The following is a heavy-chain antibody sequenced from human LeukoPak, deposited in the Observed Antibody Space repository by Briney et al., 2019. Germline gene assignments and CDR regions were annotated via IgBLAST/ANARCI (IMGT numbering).Heavy chain of an antibody. J-gene: IGHJ4*02. CDR2: IYYSGST. V-gene: IGHV4-59*01. Sequence: SETLSLTCTVSGGSISGYYWSWIRQPPGKGLEWIGYIYYSGSTNYNPSLKSRVTISVDTSKNQFSLKLSSVTAADTAVYYCASLAENRKWYYFDYWGQGTLVTVSS. CDR3: ASLAENRKWYYFDY. D-gene: IGHD2-15*01. CDR1: GGSISGYY.